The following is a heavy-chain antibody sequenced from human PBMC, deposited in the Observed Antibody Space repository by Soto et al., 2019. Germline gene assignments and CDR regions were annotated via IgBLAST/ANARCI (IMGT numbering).Heavy chain of an antibody. V-gene: IGHV4-39*01. D-gene: IGHD3-22*01. Sequence: QLQLQESGPGLVKPSETLSLTCTVSGGSIRSSSYYWGWIRQPPGKGLEWIGRIYYSGSTYYNPSLKSRVTISVDTSKNQFSLKLSSVTAADTAVYYCARGRVVVVPPYFDFWGQGTLVTVSS. CDR2: IYYSGST. J-gene: IGHJ4*02. CDR1: GGSIRSSSYY. CDR3: ARGRVVVVPPYFDF.